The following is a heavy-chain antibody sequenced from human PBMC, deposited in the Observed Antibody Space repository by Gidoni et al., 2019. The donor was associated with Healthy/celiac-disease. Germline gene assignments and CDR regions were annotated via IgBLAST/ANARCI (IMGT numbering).Heavy chain of an antibody. J-gene: IGHJ4*02. V-gene: IGHV1-69*02. D-gene: IGHD6-19*01. CDR1: GGTFSSYT. CDR2: IIPILGIA. Sequence: QVQLVQSGAEVKKPGCPVKVACNASGGTFSSYTISWVRQAPGQGLEWMGRIIPILGIANYAQKFQGRVTITADKSTSTAYMELSSLRSEDTAVYYCVKQWLVRWGDYFDYWGQGTLVTVSS. CDR3: VKQWLVRWGDYFDY.